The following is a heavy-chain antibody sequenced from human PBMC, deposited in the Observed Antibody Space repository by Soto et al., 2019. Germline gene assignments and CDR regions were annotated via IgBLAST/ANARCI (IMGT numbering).Heavy chain of an antibody. CDR2: ISSSSSTI. D-gene: IGHD4-17*01. CDR3: ARRIPHYGGYDASGSIDY. J-gene: IGHJ4*02. Sequence: GGSLRLSCAASGFTFSSYSMNWVRQAPGKGLEWVSYISSSSSTIYYADSVKGRFTISRDNAKNSLYLQMNSLRAEDTAVYYCARRIPHYGGYDASGSIDYWGQGTLVTVSS. V-gene: IGHV3-48*01. CDR1: GFTFSSYS.